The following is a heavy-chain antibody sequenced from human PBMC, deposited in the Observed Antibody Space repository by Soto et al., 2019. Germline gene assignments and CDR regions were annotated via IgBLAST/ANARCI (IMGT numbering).Heavy chain of an antibody. V-gene: IGHV4-34*01. CDR3: AREVVRGFSYYYYYMDV. CDR1: GGSFSGYY. CDR2: INHSGST. Sequence: QVQLQQWGAGLLKPSETLSLTCAVYGGSFSGYYWSWIRQPPGKGLEWIGEINHSGSTNYNPSLMRRVTISVDTSKNQFSLKLSSVTAADTAVYYCAREVVRGFSYYYYYMDVWGKGTTVTVSS. D-gene: IGHD3-22*01. J-gene: IGHJ6*03.